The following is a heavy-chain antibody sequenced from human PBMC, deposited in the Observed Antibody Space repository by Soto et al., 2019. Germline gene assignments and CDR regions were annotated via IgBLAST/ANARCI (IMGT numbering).Heavy chain of an antibody. CDR1: GFTFSSYG. Sequence: QVQLVESGGGVVQPGRSLRLSCAASGFTFSSYGMHWVRQAPGKGLEWVAVISYDGSNKYYADSVKGRFTISRDNSKNTLYLQMNSRRAEDTVVYYCAKISGLLWFGDLFHNLDFDYGGQGTLVTVSS. CDR2: ISYDGSNK. CDR3: AKISGLLWFGDLFHNLDFDY. D-gene: IGHD3-10*01. V-gene: IGHV3-30*18. J-gene: IGHJ4*02.